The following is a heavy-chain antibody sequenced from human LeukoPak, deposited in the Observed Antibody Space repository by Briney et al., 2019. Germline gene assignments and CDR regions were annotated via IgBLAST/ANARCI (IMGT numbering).Heavy chain of an antibody. D-gene: IGHD5-18*01. Sequence: ASVKVSCKASGYTFTSYYMHWVRQAPGQGLEWMGIINPSGGSTSYAQKFQGRVTMTRDTSISTAYMELSRLRSDDTAVYYCARWRYSYGFDYWGQGSLVTVSS. V-gene: IGHV1-46*01. CDR2: INPSGGST. CDR3: ARWRYSYGFDY. CDR1: GYTFTSYY. J-gene: IGHJ4*02.